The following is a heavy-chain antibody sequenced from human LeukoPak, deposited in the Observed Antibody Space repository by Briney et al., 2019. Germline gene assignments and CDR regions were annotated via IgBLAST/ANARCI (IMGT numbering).Heavy chain of an antibody. J-gene: IGHJ5*02. CDR2: INHSGST. V-gene: IGHV4-34*01. D-gene: IGHD6-19*01. CDR1: GGSFSGYY. CDR3: ARSPRIAVAGPNWFDP. Sequence: PSETLSLTCAVYGGSFSGYYWSWIRQPPGKGLEWIGEINHSGSTNYNPSLKSRVTISVDTSKNQFSLKLSSVTAADTAVYYCARSPRIAVAGPNWFDPWGQGTLVTVSS.